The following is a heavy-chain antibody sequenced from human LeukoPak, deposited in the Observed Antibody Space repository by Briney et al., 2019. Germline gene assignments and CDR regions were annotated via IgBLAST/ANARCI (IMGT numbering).Heavy chain of an antibody. D-gene: IGHD5-18*01. CDR3: ASDLKTAMASDGFDP. V-gene: IGHV4-61*02. Sequence: NPSETLSLTCTVSGGSISSGSYYWSWIRQPAGKGLEWIGRIYTSGSTNYNPSLKSRVTISVDTSKNQFSLKLSSVTAADTAVYYCASDLKTAMASDGFDPWGQGTLVTVSS. CDR2: IYTSGST. J-gene: IGHJ5*02. CDR1: GGSISSGSYY.